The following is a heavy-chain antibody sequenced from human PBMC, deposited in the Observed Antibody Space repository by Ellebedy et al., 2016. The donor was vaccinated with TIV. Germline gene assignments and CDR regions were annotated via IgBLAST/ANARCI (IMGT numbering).Heavy chain of an antibody. V-gene: IGHV1-2*04. D-gene: IGHD2-2*01. CDR2: INPNSGGT. CDR3: ARDQEPCSSTSCYYYYGMDV. Sequence: ASVKVSXXASGYTFTGYYMHWVRQAPGQGLEWMGWINPNSGGTNYAQKFQGWVTMTRDTSISTAYMELSRLRSDDTAVYYCARDQEPCSSTSCYYYYGMDVWGQGTTVTVSS. CDR1: GYTFTGYY. J-gene: IGHJ6*02.